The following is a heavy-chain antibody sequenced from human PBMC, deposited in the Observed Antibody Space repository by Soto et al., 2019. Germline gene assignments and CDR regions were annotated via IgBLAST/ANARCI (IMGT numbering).Heavy chain of an antibody. CDR3: ARVPYSSSRADWFDP. V-gene: IGHV1-8*01. CDR2: MNPNSGNT. J-gene: IGHJ5*02. CDR1: GYTFTSYD. D-gene: IGHD6-6*01. Sequence: ASVKVSCKASGYTFTSYDINWVRQATGQGLEWMGWMNPNSGNTGYAQKFQGRVTMTRNTSISTAYMELSSLRSEDTAVYYCARVPYSSSRADWFDPWGQGTLVTVSS.